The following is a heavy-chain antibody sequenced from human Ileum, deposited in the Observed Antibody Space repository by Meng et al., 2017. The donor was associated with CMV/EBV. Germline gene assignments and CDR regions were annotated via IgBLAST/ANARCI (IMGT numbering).Heavy chain of an antibody. J-gene: IGHJ5*02. V-gene: IGHV1-18*01. Sequence: FNSCGISWVQQTHGRRLEWVEWISAYNGNTNHAQKIQNNNTMNTDKAASKAYMELRSLRSADTAVYYCARDGRDIVVIPATPTKGLDPWGPGTLVTVSS. CDR3: ARDGRDIVVIPATPTKGLDP. D-gene: IGHD2-2*01. CDR1: FNSCG. CDR2: ISAYNGNT.